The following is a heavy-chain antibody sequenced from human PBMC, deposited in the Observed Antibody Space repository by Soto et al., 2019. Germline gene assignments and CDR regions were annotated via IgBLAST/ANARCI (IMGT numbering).Heavy chain of an antibody. CDR3: ARGALYCSSTSCHLNWFDP. V-gene: IGHV1-3*01. D-gene: IGHD2-2*01. J-gene: IGHJ5*02. CDR1: GYTFISYA. CDR2: INAGDGNT. Sequence: GASLKVSCKASGYTFISYAMHWVRQAPGQRLEWMGWINAGDGNTKYSQKFQGRVTLTRDTSANTAYMELSSLTSEDTAVYYCARGALYCSSTSCHLNWFDPWGQGTLVTVSS.